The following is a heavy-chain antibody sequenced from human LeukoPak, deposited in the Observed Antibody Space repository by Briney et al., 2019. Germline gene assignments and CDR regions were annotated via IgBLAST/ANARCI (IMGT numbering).Heavy chain of an antibody. Sequence: GGSLRLSCAGSGYTFSDYDMDWVRQAPGKGLEWVAYINSRGNSTFYAETVKGRFTISRDNATNSLYLQMSSLRDEDTAVYYCLSNSSISQDYWGQGTLVTVSS. CDR3: LSNSSISQDY. D-gene: IGHD6-6*01. CDR1: GYTFSDYD. J-gene: IGHJ4*02. CDR2: INSRGNST. V-gene: IGHV3-48*02.